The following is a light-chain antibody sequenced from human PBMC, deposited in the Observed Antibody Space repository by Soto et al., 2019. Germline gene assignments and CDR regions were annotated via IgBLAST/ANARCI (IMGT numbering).Light chain of an antibody. CDR2: GAS. V-gene: IGKV3-20*01. J-gene: IGKJ4*01. Sequence: ENVLTQCPGTLSLSPGERATLSCRASQSISSSYLAWYQQKPGQPPRLLIYGASNRATGIPDRFSGSGSGTDFTLNISRLEPEDFAVYYCQQYSGSPPLTFGGGTKVEIK. CDR1: QSISSSY. CDR3: QQYSGSPPLT.